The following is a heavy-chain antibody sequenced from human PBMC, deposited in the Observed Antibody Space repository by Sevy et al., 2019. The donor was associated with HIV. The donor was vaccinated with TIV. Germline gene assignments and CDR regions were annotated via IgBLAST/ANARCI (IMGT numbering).Heavy chain of an antibody. V-gene: IGHV3-11*04. CDR3: ARASSPYCGGDCLYAFNI. Sequence: GGSLRLSCAASGFTFSDYYMSWIRQAPGKGLEWVSYISSSGSTIYYADSVKGRFSISRDNAKRSLYLQMNSLRDEDTAVYYCARASSPYCGGDCLYAFNIWGQGTMVTVSS. D-gene: IGHD2-21*02. CDR2: ISSSGSTI. J-gene: IGHJ3*02. CDR1: GFTFSDYY.